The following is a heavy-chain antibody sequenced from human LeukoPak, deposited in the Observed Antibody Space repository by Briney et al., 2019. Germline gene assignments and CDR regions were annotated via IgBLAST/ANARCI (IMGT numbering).Heavy chain of an antibody. J-gene: IGHJ4*02. Sequence: SQTLSLTCAISGESVSSNSGAWNWIRQSPSRGLEWLGRTYYRSKWYNGYAVSVKSRITINPDTSKNQFSLHLNSVTPEDTAVYYCAGGPGSLLHWGQGILVTVSS. CDR1: GESVSSNSGA. CDR3: AGGPGSLLH. V-gene: IGHV6-1*01. CDR2: TYYRSKWYN.